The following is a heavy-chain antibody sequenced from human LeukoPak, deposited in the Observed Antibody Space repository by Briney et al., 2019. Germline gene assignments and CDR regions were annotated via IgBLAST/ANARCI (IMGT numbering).Heavy chain of an antibody. Sequence: PSETLSLTCSVSGGSISSPPVLWRWIRRPPGRGVEGNGSIFDNGDPDYSPSLKSRVTISIDMSKNQFSLKLSSVTAADTAVYYWARGRGIVVVTVEAPYMDIWGNGTTVTVSS. J-gene: IGHJ6*03. CDR3: ARGRGIVVVTVEAPYMDI. D-gene: IGHD2-21*02. V-gene: IGHV4-39*01. CDR1: GGSISSPPVL. CDR2: IFDNGDP.